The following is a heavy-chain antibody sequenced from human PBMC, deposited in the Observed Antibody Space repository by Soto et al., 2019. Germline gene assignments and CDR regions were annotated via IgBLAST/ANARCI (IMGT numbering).Heavy chain of an antibody. D-gene: IGHD4-4*01. V-gene: IGHV2-5*01. Sequence: QITLKESGPALVKPTQTLTLTCTLSGFSLRSPGVGVGWIRQTPGKALEWLALIFWTNDVRYSTSLRSTLTTTKDTSKNQMVLTMTNVAPVDTGTYYCTHRRNAYSASVAEFDSWGQGTLVSVSS. CDR3: THRRNAYSASVAEFDS. CDR2: IFWTNDV. CDR1: GFSLRSPGVG. J-gene: IGHJ4*02.